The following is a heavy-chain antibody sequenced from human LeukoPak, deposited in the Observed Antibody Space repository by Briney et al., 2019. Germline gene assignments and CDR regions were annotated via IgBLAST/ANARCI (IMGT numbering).Heavy chain of an antibody. D-gene: IGHD3-16*01. Sequence: ASVKVSCKASGYTFTSYYVHWVRQAPGQGLEWMGIINPTGGSTTYAQNFQGRVTVTRDMSTSTVYTELSSLRSEDTAVYFCARAYIRSPRNSMDVWGKGTTVTISS. V-gene: IGHV1-46*01. J-gene: IGHJ6*03. CDR2: INPTGGST. CDR1: GYTFTSYY. CDR3: ARAYIRSPRNSMDV.